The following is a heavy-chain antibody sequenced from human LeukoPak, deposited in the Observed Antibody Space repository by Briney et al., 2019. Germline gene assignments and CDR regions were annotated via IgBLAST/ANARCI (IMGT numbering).Heavy chain of an antibody. J-gene: IGHJ6*04. D-gene: IGHD3-10*01. V-gene: IGHV1-69*13. CDR1: GGTFSSYA. CDR3: ARKGLPSARGASESYRHYYYYYGMDV. Sequence: ASVTVSCKASGGTFSSYAIRWVRQAPAQGLEWMGGIIPILGTANNAQKFQGRVTITADESTSTAYMELSSLRSEDTAVYYSARKGLPSARGASESYRHYYYYYGMDVWGKGTTVSVSS. CDR2: IIPILGTA.